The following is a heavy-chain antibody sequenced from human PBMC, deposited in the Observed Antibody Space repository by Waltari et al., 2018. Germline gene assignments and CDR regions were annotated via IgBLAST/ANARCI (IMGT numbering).Heavy chain of an antibody. CDR1: GYTFTGYY. V-gene: IGHV1-2*02. Sequence: QVQLVQSGAEVKKPGASVKVSCKASGYTFTGYYMHWVRQAPGQGLEWMGWINPNSGGTNHAQKFQGRVTMTRETSISTAYMELSRLRSDDTAVYYWARGPIAAAGTIDYWGQGTLVTVSS. CDR2: INPNSGGT. J-gene: IGHJ4*02. D-gene: IGHD6-13*01. CDR3: ARGPIAAAGTIDY.